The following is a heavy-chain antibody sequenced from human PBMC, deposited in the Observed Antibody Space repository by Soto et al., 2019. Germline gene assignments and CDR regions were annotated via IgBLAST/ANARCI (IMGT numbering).Heavy chain of an antibody. CDR2: IYTSGST. CDR1: GGSVSSYY. Sequence: SETLSLTCTVSGGSVSSYYWSWIRQPAGKGLEWIGRIYTSGSTNYNPSLKGRVTMSVDTSKNQFSLKLSSVTATDTAVYYCARARNWNPYAFDIWGQGTMVTVSS. CDR3: ARARNWNPYAFDI. D-gene: IGHD1-1*01. J-gene: IGHJ3*02. V-gene: IGHV4-4*07.